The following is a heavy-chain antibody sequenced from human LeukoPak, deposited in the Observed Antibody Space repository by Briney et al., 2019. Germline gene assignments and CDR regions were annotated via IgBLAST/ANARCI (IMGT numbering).Heavy chain of an antibody. J-gene: IGHJ5*02. CDR2: IWYDGSNK. CDR3: ARGSSSVSTRFDP. V-gene: IGHV3-33*01. CDR1: GFTFSSYG. D-gene: IGHD6-6*01. Sequence: GGSLRLSCAASGFTFSSYGMRWVRQAPGKGLEWVAVIWYDGSNKYYADSVKGRFTISRDNSKNTLYLQMNSLRAEDTAVYYCARGSSSVSTRFDPWGQGTLVTVSS.